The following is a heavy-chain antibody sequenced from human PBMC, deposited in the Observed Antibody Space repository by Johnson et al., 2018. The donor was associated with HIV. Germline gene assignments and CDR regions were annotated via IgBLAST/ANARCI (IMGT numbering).Heavy chain of an antibody. CDR2: ISSDGSNK. V-gene: IGHV3-30*18. Sequence: QVQLVESGGGVVQPGRSLRLSCATSRFTFSNYGMHWVRQAPGKGLEWVAVISSDGSNKYYADSVKGRFIISRDNSKKTLYLQMNSLRAEDTAVYYCAKLRWAPRAFDIWGQGTMVTVSS. CDR3: AKLRWAPRAFDI. J-gene: IGHJ3*02. D-gene: IGHD4-23*01. CDR1: RFTFSNYG.